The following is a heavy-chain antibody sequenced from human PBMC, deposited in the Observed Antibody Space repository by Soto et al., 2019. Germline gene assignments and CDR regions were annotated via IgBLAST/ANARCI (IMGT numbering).Heavy chain of an antibody. V-gene: IGHV3-48*02. Sequence: GGSLRLSCAASGFTFSSYSMNWVRQAPGKGLEWVSYISGSSSSIYYADSVKGRTTISRDNAKNSLYLRMNSLRDEDTAVYYCARNINYGGSDYWGQGTLVTVSS. CDR3: ARNINYGGSDY. J-gene: IGHJ4*02. CDR2: ISGSSSSI. CDR1: GFTFSSYS. D-gene: IGHD3-10*01.